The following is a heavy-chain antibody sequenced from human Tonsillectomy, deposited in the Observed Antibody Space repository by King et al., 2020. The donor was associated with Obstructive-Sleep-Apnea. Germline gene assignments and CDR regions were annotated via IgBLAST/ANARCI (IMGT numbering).Heavy chain of an antibody. D-gene: IGHD1-1*01. CDR1: GGTFSSYA. CDR3: AREDNWNDRGWFDP. Sequence: QLVQSGAEVKKPGSSVKVSCKASGGTFSSYAISWVRQAPGQGLEWMGGIIPILGIANYAQKFQGRVTITADKSTNTAFMELSSLGSEDTAVYYGAREDNWNDRGWFDPWGQGTLVTVSS. J-gene: IGHJ5*02. V-gene: IGHV1-69*10. CDR2: IIPILGIA.